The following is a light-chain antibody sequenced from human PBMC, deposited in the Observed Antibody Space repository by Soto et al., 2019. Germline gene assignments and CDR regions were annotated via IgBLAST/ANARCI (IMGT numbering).Light chain of an antibody. V-gene: IGKV3-20*01. J-gene: IGKJ1*01. CDR1: QSVTSSY. Sequence: EIVLTQSPGTLSLSPGERDTLSCRASQSVTSSYLAWYQQKPGQAPRLLIYGASSRATGIPDRFSGSGFGTVFTLTISRLEPEDFAVYYCQQYGSSPGTFGQGTKVDIK. CDR3: QQYGSSPGT. CDR2: GAS.